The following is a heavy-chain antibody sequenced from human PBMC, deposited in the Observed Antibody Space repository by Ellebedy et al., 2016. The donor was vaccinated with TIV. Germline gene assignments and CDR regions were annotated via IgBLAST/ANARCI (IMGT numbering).Heavy chain of an antibody. J-gene: IGHJ2*01. CDR3: AREIVDIVSTDWCFDL. Sequence: PGGSLRLSCAASGFTFSRYDFHWVRQATGKGLEWVSAIGAGSDTYYEGSVKGRFTISRENDQNSLYLQMNNLRDGDTAVYYCAREIVDIVSTDWCFDLWGRGTLVTVAS. V-gene: IGHV3-13*01. D-gene: IGHD5/OR15-5a*01. CDR2: IGAGSDT. CDR1: GFTFSRYD.